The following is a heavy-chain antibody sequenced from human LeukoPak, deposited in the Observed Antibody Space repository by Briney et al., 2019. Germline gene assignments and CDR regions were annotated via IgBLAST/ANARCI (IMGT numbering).Heavy chain of an antibody. CDR2: ISGSGGST. Sequence: PGGSLRLSCAASGFTFSSYGMSWVRQAPGKGLEWASAISGSGGSTYYADSVKGRFTISRDNAKNSLYLQMNSLRAEDTAVYYCASLGDYSNYGDYWGQGTLVTVSS. J-gene: IGHJ4*02. CDR3: ASLGDYSNYGDY. CDR1: GFTFSSYG. D-gene: IGHD3-16*01. V-gene: IGHV3-23*01.